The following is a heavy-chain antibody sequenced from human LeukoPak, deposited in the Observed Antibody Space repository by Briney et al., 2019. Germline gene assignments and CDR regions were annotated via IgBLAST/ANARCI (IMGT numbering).Heavy chain of an antibody. V-gene: IGHV3-53*01. D-gene: IGHD1-1*01. CDR3: ARDATGTTEDAFDL. J-gene: IGHJ3*01. CDR2: IYSGGST. CDR1: GFTVSSNY. Sequence: PGGSLRLSCAASGFTVSSNYMSWVRQAPGKGLEWVSVIYSGGSTYYTDSVKGRFTISRDNSKNTLYLQMNSLRAEDTAVYYCARDATGTTEDAFDLWGQGTMVTVSS.